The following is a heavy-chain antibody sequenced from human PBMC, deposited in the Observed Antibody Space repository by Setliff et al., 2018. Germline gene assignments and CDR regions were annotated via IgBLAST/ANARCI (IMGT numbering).Heavy chain of an antibody. V-gene: IGHV5-51*01. CDR1: GYTFTNYW. Sequence: GESLKISCKGSGYTFTNYWIAWVRQMPGKGLEYMGIIYPADSDTTYSPSFQGQVTISADKSINTAYLQWSSLKASDTAMYYCARLGVTATASDNNVFDYWGQGTLVTVSS. J-gene: IGHJ4*02. CDR3: ARLGVTATASDNNVFDY. CDR2: IYPADSDT. D-gene: IGHD2-21*02.